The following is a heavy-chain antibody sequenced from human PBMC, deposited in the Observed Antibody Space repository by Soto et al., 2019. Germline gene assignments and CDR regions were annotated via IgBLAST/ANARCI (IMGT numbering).Heavy chain of an antibody. V-gene: IGHV4-39*01. Sequence: QLQLQESGPGLVKPSETLSLTCTVSGGSISSSSYYWGWIRQPPGKGLEWIGSIYYSGSTYYNPSLKSRVTISVDTSKNQFSLKLSSVTAADTAVYYCASPSAPVYYYYYGMDVWGQGTTVTVSS. CDR1: GGSISSSSYY. D-gene: IGHD6-6*01. CDR2: IYYSGST. CDR3: ASPSAPVYYYYYGMDV. J-gene: IGHJ6*02.